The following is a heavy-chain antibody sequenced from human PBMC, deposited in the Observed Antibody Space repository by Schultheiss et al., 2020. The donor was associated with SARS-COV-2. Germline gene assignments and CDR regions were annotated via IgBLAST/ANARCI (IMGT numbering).Heavy chain of an antibody. CDR3: ARDVDSSAWNGMDV. J-gene: IGHJ6*02. D-gene: IGHD3-22*01. CDR1: GFTFSSYG. CDR2: IWYDGSNK. V-gene: IGHV3-33*08. Sequence: GGSLRLSCAASGFTFSSYGMHWVRQAPGKGLEWVAVIWYDGSNKYYADSVKGRFSISRDNSKDTLYLQMNSLRGDDTAVYYCARDVDSSAWNGMDVWGQGTTVTVSS.